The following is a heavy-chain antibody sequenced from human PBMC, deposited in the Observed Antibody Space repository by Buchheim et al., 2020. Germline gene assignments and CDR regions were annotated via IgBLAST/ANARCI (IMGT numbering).Heavy chain of an antibody. CDR3: AKDVDIVVGPSHFDY. CDR2: ISGSGGST. CDR1: GFTFSSYA. V-gene: IGHV3-23*01. J-gene: IGHJ4*02. D-gene: IGHD2-2*01. Sequence: EVQLLESGGGLVQPGGSLRLSCAASGFTFSSYAMSWVRQAPGKGLEWVSAISGSGGSTYYADSVKGRFTISHGNSKNQRYLQMNSLRAEDTAVYYCAKDVDIVVGPSHFDYWGQGTL.